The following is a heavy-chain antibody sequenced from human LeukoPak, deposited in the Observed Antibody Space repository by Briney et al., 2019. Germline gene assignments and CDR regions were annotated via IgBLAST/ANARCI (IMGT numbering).Heavy chain of an antibody. CDR3: ARDPLRDYYDSSGYGAFDI. CDR1: GFTVSSNY. D-gene: IGHD3-22*01. CDR2: IYSGGST. J-gene: IGHJ3*02. V-gene: IGHV3-66*01. Sequence: GGSLRLSCAASGFTVSSNYMSWVRQAPGKGLEWVSVIYSGGSTYYADSVKGGFTISRDNSKNTLYLQMNSLRAEDTAVYYCARDPLRDYYDSSGYGAFDIWGQGTMVTVSS.